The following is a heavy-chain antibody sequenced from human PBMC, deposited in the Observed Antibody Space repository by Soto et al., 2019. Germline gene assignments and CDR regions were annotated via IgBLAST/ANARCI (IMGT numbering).Heavy chain of an antibody. CDR2: ISWNSGTI. V-gene: IGHV3-9*01. Sequence: LRLSCAASGFIFDDYAMHWVRQVPGKGLEWVSGISWNSGTIGYADSVKGRFTISRDNAKNSLFLQMNSLRSEDTAVYYCAKDREGSSGWYGMDVWGQGTTVTVSS. CDR1: GFIFDDYA. D-gene: IGHD3-22*01. CDR3: AKDREGSSGWYGMDV. J-gene: IGHJ6*02.